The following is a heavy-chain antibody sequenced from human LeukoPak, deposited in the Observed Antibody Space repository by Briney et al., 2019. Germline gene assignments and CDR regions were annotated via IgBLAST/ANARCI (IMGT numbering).Heavy chain of an antibody. J-gene: IGHJ4*02. CDR3: ARSAFLVTAPGLYYFDY. CDR2: IYNSGST. V-gene: IGHV4-4*07. CDR1: GGSISSYY. Sequence: SETLSLTCTVSGGSISSYYWSWIRQPAGKGLEWIGHIYNSGSTNYNPSLKGRVTMSVATSKNQFSLHLSSVTAGDTAVYYCARSAFLVTAPGLYYFDYWGQGTLVAVSS. D-gene: IGHD6-13*01.